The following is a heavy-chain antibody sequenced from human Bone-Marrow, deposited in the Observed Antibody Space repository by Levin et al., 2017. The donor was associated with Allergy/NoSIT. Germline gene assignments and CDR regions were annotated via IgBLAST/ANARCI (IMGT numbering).Heavy chain of an antibody. J-gene: IGHJ6*02. CDR3: ARDCPHLSYSSTWYYYYGMDG. CDR2: ISDSSSSI. Sequence: GESLKISCAASGFTFSNSSMNWVRQAPGKGLEWVSYISDSSSSIFYADSVKGRFTISRDNAKNSLFLQMNSLRDEDTAVYYCARDCPHLSYSSTWYYYYGMDGWGQGTTVTVSS. D-gene: IGHD6-13*01. V-gene: IGHV3-48*02. CDR1: GFTFSNSS.